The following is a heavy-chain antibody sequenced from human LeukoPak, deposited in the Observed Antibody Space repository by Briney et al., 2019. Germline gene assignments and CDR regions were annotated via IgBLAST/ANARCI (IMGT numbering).Heavy chain of an antibody. CDR3: AKGRSNGGSYYHDAFDL. J-gene: IGHJ3*01. D-gene: IGHD1-26*01. V-gene: IGHV3-33*06. Sequence: QPGRSLRLSCAASGFTFSSYGMHWVRQAPGKGLEWVAVIWYDGSNKYYADSVKGRFTISRDNSKNTLYLQMNSLRAEDTAVYYCAKGRSNGGSYYHDAFDLWGQGTMVTVSS. CDR1: GFTFSSYG. CDR2: IWYDGSNK.